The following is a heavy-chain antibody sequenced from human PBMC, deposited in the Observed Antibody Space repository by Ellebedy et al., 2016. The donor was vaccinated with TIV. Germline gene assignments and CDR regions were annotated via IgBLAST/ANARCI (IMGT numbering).Heavy chain of an antibody. CDR2: INGDGGFT. D-gene: IGHD2-21*02. Sequence: GESLKISCAASGFTFSTYWMNWVRQAPGTGLVWLSRINGDGGFTSHADFVKGRFTISRDNAKNTLYLQMNSLKAEDTAMYYCSTLSDTGYWGHGTLVTVSS. V-gene: IGHV3-74*01. CDR3: STLSDTGY. CDR1: GFTFSTYW. J-gene: IGHJ4*01.